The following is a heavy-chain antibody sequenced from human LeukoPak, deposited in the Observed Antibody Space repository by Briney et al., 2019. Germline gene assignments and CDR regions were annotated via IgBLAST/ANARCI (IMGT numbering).Heavy chain of an antibody. CDR2: ITTSSTYI. D-gene: IGHD3-10*01. CDR1: GFTFSSYT. V-gene: IGHV3-21*01. CDR3: ARGEGYYASGSYYIDY. Sequence: PGGSLRLSCAASGFTFSSYTMNWIRQAPGKGLEWVSSITTSSTYIYYADSVRGRFTISRDNAKNSLYLRMSSLRVEDTAVYYCARGEGYYASGSYYIDYWGQGTLVTVSS. J-gene: IGHJ4*02.